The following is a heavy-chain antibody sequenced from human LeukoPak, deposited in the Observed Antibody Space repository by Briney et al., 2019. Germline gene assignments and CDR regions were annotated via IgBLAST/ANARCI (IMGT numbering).Heavy chain of an antibody. CDR3: ARGRPHGNDY. CDR1: GFTFSSYW. CDR2: IASDGNNR. J-gene: IGHJ4*02. V-gene: IGHV3-74*01. Sequence: GGSLRLSCAVSGFTFSSYWMNWVRQVPGKGLVWVTRIASDGNNRNYADSVKGRFTISRDNAKNTLYLQMNSLRVEDTAVYYCARGRPHGNDYWGQGTLVTVSS. D-gene: IGHD4-23*01.